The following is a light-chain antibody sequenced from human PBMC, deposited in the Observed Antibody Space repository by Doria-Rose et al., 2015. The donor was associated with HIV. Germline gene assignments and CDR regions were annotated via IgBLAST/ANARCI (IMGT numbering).Light chain of an antibody. CDR2: LGS. V-gene: IGKV2-28*01. J-gene: IGKJ2*01. CDR1: QSLLHTIGYNY. Sequence: VLTQSPLSLPVTPGQPASISCRSSQSLLHTIGYNYLDWYLQKPGQSPQLLIYLGSNRASGVPDRFSGSGSGTDFTLKISRVEAEDVGVYYCMQALQTPYTFGQGTKLETK. CDR3: MQALQTPYT.